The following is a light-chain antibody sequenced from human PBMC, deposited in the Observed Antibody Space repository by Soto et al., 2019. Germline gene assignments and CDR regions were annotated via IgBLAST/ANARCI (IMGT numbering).Light chain of an antibody. V-gene: IGLV3-1*01. CDR3: QAWDSSAVV. Sequence: SYELTQPPSVSVSPGQTPTITCSGDKLGDKYASWYQQKPGQSPVLIIYQDTKRPSGIPERFSGSNSGNTATLTISETQAMDEADYYCQAWDSSAVVFGGGTKLTVL. CDR2: QDT. CDR1: KLGDKY. J-gene: IGLJ2*01.